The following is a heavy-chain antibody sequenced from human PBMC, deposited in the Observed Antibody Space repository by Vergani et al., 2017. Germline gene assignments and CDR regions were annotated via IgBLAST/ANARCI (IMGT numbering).Heavy chain of an antibody. CDR1: GFSFPGYA. CDR2: ISTSGGST. V-gene: IGHV3-23*01. D-gene: IGHD3-10*01. Sequence: EVQLLESGGGLVQPGGSLRLSCEASGFSFPGYAMSWVRQAPGKGLEWVSVISTSGGSTYYADSVKGRFTISRDNSNNTLYLQMNSLRAHHTAVYYCANGGGYDGSEAWNYWGQGTLVTVSS. CDR3: ANGGGYDGSEAWNY. J-gene: IGHJ4*02.